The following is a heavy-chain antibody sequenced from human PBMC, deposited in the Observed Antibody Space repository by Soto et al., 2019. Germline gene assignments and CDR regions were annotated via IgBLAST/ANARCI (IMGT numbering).Heavy chain of an antibody. D-gene: IGHD3-3*01. CDR2: ISGSGGST. Sequence: GGSLRLSCAASGFTFSSYAMSWVRQAPGKGLEWVSAISGSGGSTYYADSAKGRFTISRDNSKNTLYLQMNSLRAEDTAVYYCAKDDDFWSGYPPYFDYWGQGTLVTASS. J-gene: IGHJ4*02. CDR1: GFTFSSYA. V-gene: IGHV3-23*01. CDR3: AKDDDFWSGYPPYFDY.